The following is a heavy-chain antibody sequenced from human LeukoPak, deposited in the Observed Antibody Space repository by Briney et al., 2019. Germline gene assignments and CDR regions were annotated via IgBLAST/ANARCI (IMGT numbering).Heavy chain of an antibody. CDR1: GYNFPDYW. V-gene: IGHV5-51*01. CDR2: VNPDDSDT. CDR3: ARLRWPRGGRSSFDY. D-gene: IGHD3-10*01. Sequence: GESLKISCKGSGYNFPDYWIGWVRQMPGKGLEWMGIVNPDDSDTIYSPSFQGQVTISADESITTAYLQWSSLKASDTAMYYCARLRWPRGGRSSFDYWGQGALVTVSS. J-gene: IGHJ4*02.